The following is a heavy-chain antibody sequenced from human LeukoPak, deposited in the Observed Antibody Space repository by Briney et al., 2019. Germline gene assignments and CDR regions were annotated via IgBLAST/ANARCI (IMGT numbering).Heavy chain of an antibody. J-gene: IGHJ4*02. Sequence: SETLSLTCAVYGGSFSGYYWSWIRQPPGKGLEWIGEINHSGSTNYNPSLKSRVTISVDTSKNQFSLKLSSVTAADTAVYYCARLRASPSYCNYVRLPGYYFDYWGQGTLVTVSS. CDR3: ARLRASPSYCNYVRLPGYYFDY. CDR1: GGSFSGYY. CDR2: INHSGST. D-gene: IGHD4-11*01. V-gene: IGHV4-34*01.